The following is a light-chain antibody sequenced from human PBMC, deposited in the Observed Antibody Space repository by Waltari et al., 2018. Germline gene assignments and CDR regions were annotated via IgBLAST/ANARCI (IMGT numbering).Light chain of an antibody. CDR1: QTVRTTY. V-gene: IGKV3-20*01. CDR3: QQYDISPLT. Sequence: EIVLTHPPGTLSLSAGERATLSCRASQTVRTTYLAWYQQKPGQAPTLLIYGASSRATGIPDRFSGSGSGTDFSLTISSLEPEDFAVYYCQQYDISPLTFGGGTKVEIK. J-gene: IGKJ4*01. CDR2: GAS.